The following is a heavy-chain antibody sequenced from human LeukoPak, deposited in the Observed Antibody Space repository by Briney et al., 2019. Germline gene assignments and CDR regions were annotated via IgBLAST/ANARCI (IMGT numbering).Heavy chain of an antibody. CDR1: GGSISSGGYS. D-gene: IGHD6-13*01. J-gene: IGHJ4*02. V-gene: IGHV4-30-2*01. CDR3: ARVGIAAAGSEFDY. CDR2: IYHSGST. Sequence: SQTLSLTCAVSGGSISSGGYSWSWIRQPPGKGLEWIGYIYHSGSTYYNPSLKSRVTISVDTSKNQFSLKLSSVTAADTAVYYCARVGIAAAGSEFDYWGQGTLVTVSS.